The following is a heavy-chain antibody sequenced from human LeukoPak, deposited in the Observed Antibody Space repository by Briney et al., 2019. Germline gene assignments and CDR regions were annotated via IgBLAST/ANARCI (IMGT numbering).Heavy chain of an antibody. Sequence: GASVKVSCKASGYTFTGYYMHWVRQAPGQGLEWMGIINPSGGSTSYAQKFQGRVTMTRDTSTSTVYMELSSLRSEDTAVYYCARVPPAPLSPIAVATNYFDYWGQGTLVTVSS. V-gene: IGHV1-46*03. J-gene: IGHJ4*02. CDR2: INPSGGST. CDR3: ARVPPAPLSPIAVATNYFDY. D-gene: IGHD6-19*01. CDR1: GYTFTGYY.